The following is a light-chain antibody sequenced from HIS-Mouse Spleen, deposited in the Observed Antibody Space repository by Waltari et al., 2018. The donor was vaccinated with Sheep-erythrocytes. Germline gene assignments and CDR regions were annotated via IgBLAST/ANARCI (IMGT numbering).Light chain of an antibody. Sequence: QSALTQPASVSGSPGQSITISCTGTSSDVGSYYLASWYQQHPGKAPKPMIYEGSKRPSGVSNRFSGSKSGTTASLTISGLQAEDEADYYCCSYAGSSTWVFGGGTKLTVL. CDR2: EGS. J-gene: IGLJ3*02. CDR3: CSYAGSSTWV. CDR1: SSDVGSYYL. V-gene: IGLV2-23*01.